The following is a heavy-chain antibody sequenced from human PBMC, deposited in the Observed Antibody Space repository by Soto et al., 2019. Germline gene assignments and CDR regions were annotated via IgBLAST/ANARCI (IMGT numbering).Heavy chain of an antibody. CDR3: ARGIVVVPAANVYYYYGMDV. Sequence: GASVKVSCKASGGTFSSYAISWVRQAPGQGLEWMGGIIPIFGTANYAQKFQGRVTITADESTSTAYMELSSLRSEDTAVYYYARGIVVVPAANVYYYYGMDVWGQGTTVTVSS. J-gene: IGHJ6*02. D-gene: IGHD2-2*01. CDR1: GGTFSSYA. CDR2: IIPIFGTA. V-gene: IGHV1-69*13.